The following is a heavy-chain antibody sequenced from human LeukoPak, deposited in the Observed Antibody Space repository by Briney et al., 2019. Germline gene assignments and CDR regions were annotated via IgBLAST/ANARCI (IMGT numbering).Heavy chain of an antibody. J-gene: IGHJ4*02. D-gene: IGHD6-19*01. CDR1: GDSISSGDYY. Sequence: PSQTLSLTCTVSGDSISSGDYYWSWIRQPAGKGLEWIGRISSSGSTNYNPSLKSRVTISVDTSKNQFSLKLSSVTAADTAVYYCARDEETAGLDYWGQGTPVTVSS. V-gene: IGHV4-61*02. CDR2: ISSSGST. CDR3: ARDEETAGLDY.